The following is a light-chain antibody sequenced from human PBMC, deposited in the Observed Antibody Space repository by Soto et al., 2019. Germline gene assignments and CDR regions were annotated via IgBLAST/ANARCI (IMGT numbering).Light chain of an antibody. Sequence: DIPMTQSPSTLSASVGDRVTITCRASQSISSWLAWYQQKPGQAPKLLIYKASSLESGVPSRFSGSGSGTEFTLTISSLQPDDFATYYCQQYNSYPFTFGPGTKVDIK. V-gene: IGKV1-5*03. CDR2: KAS. CDR3: QQYNSYPFT. J-gene: IGKJ3*01. CDR1: QSISSW.